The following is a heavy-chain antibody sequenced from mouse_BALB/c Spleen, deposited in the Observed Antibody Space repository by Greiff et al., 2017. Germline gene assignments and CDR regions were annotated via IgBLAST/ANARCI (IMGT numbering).Heavy chain of an antibody. J-gene: IGHJ4*01. D-gene: IGHD1-1*01. CDR1: GFSLTSYG. V-gene: IGHV2-6-2*01. Sequence: QVQLKESGPDLVAPSQSLSITCTVSGFSLTSYGVHWVRQPPGKGLEWLVVIWSDGSTTYNSALKSRLSISKDNSKSQVFLKMNSLQTDDTAMYYCARHAPTVVDLYYAMDYWGQGTSVTVSS. CDR3: ARHAPTVVDLYYAMDY. CDR2: IWSDGST.